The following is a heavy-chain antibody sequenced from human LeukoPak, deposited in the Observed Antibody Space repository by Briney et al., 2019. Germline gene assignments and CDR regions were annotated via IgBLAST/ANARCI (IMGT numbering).Heavy chain of an antibody. D-gene: IGHD3-10*01. J-gene: IGHJ4*02. V-gene: IGHV3-23*01. CDR2: ISSSGGRT. Sequence: PGGSLRVSCAASGFTFSSYAMIWVRQAPGKGLEWVSRISSSGGRTDYADSVKGRFTISRDNSKNTLYLQMNDLRAEDTAVYYCARDYYGSGSYQFDYWGQGTLVTVSS. CDR1: GFTFSSYA. CDR3: ARDYYGSGSYQFDY.